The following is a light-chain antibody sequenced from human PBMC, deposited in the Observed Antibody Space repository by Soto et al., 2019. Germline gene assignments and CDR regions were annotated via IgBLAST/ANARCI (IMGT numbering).Light chain of an antibody. CDR2: GAS. CDR1: HSVSSSY. V-gene: IGKV3-20*01. Sequence: EIVLTQSPGTLSLSPGERATLSCRASHSVSSSYLGWYQQKPGQAPRLLIYGASGRATGIPDRFSGSGSGTDFTLTISRLEPEDFAVYYCQQYGSSPPLTFGPGTKVDIK. CDR3: QQYGSSPPLT. J-gene: IGKJ3*01.